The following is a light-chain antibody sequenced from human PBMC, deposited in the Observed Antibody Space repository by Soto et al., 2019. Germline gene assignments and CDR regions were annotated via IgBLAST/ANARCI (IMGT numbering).Light chain of an antibody. J-gene: IGKJ1*01. Sequence: DIQMTQSPSTLSASVGDRVTITCRASQSISSWLAWYQQKPGKAPKLLIYDASNLQSGVPSKFSGSGSGTEFTLTISSLQPDDFATYYCQQSNSYSFGQGTKLDI. V-gene: IGKV1-5*01. CDR3: QQSNSYS. CDR2: DAS. CDR1: QSISSW.